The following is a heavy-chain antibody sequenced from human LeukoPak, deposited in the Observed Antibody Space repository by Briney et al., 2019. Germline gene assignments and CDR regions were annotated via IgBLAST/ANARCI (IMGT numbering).Heavy chain of an antibody. Sequence: GGSLRLPCAASGFIVRTDAMSWVRQAPGKGLEWVSGISGSGDRTFYTDSVKGRFTISRDNSKNTVYLQMNSLRAEDTAVYYCARDPNYYDSSASDYWGQGTLVTVSS. D-gene: IGHD3-22*01. CDR2: ISGSGDRT. CDR3: ARDPNYYDSSASDY. CDR1: GFIVRTDA. J-gene: IGHJ4*02. V-gene: IGHV3-23*01.